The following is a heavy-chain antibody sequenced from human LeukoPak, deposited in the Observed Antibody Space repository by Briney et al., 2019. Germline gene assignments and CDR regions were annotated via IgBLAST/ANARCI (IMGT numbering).Heavy chain of an antibody. D-gene: IGHD3-10*01. CDR3: ARRSGSYYNVTG. CDR2: ISGSGGST. J-gene: IGHJ4*02. V-gene: IGHV3-23*01. Sequence: GGSLRLSCAASGFTFNRNGMHWVRQAPGKGLEWVSAISGSGGSTYYADSVKGRFTISRDNSKNTLYLQMNSLRAEDTAVYYCARRSGSYYNVTGWGQGTLVTVSS. CDR1: GFTFNRNG.